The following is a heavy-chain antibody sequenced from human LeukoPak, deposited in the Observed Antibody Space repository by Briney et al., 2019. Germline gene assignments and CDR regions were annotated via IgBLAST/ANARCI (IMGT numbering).Heavy chain of an antibody. V-gene: IGHV3-15*01. CDR3: ATPGRIPEAANWFDP. CDR1: GFTFPDAW. CDR2: IKSRTDGGTT. D-gene: IGHD6-13*01. Sequence: GGSLRLSCAASGFTFPDAWMSWLRQAPGKGLEWVGHIKSRTDGGTTDYAAPVKGRFTISRDDSENTLYLQMNSLKTEDTAVYYCATPGRIPEAANWFDPWGQGTLVTVSS. J-gene: IGHJ5*02.